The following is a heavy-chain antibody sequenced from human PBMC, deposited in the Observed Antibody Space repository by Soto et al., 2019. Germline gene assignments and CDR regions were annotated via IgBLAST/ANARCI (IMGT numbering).Heavy chain of an antibody. CDR1: GFTFRNYA. D-gene: IGHD1-26*01. Sequence: EVQLLESGGGLVQPGGSLRLSCAASGFTFRNYAMSWVRQAPGKGLEWVSAISGSVSRTYYADSVKGRFTISRDHSKNTLYLQMSSLRAEDTAVYYCAKDGWARLRGFDPWGQGTLVTVSS. V-gene: IGHV3-23*01. J-gene: IGHJ5*02. CDR3: AKDGWARLRGFDP. CDR2: ISGSVSRT.